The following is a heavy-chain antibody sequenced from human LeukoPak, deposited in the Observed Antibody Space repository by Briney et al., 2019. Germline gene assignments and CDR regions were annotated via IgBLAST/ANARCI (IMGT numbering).Heavy chain of an antibody. CDR2: ISSGSSTI. CDR1: GFTFSSNS. Sequence: PGGSLRLSCAASGFTFSSNSMNWVRQGPGKGLEWVSYISSGSSTIYYADSVKGRFTISRDNDKNSLYVQMNSLRDEDTAVYYCARTSMRAFDIWGQGTMVTVSS. V-gene: IGHV3-48*02. J-gene: IGHJ3*02. D-gene: IGHD2/OR15-2a*01. CDR3: ARTSMRAFDI.